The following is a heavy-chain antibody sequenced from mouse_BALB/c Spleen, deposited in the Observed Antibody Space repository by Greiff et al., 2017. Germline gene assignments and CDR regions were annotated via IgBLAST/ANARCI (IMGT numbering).Heavy chain of an antibody. Sequence: EVKLVESGGGLVKPGGSLKLSCAASGFTFSSYAMSWVRQTPEKRLEWVASISSGGSTYYPDSVKGRFTISRDNARNILYLQMSSLRADDTAMYYCARLEGYWGQGTSVTVSS. CDR1: GFTFSSYA. J-gene: IGHJ4*01. V-gene: IGHV5-6-5*01. CDR2: ISSGGST. CDR3: ARLEGY.